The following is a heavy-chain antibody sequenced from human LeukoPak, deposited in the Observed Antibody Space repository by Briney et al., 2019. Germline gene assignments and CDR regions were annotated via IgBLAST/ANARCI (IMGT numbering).Heavy chain of an antibody. J-gene: IGHJ4*01. CDR3: ARDVGYSHGGVWQKYLDY. Sequence: AASVKVSCKASGYTFTDYFIHWVRQAPGQGPEWMGRINPRNGDTHYPQKFQGRVTVTRDTSITTVYMDLSRLRSEDTAVYYCARDVGYSHGGVWQKYLDYWATEPRSSSPQ. D-gene: IGHD5-18*01. CDR1: GYTFTDYF. V-gene: IGHV1-2*06. CDR2: INPRNGDT.